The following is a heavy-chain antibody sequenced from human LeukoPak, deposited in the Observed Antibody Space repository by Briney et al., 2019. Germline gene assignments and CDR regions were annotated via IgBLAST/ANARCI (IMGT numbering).Heavy chain of an antibody. J-gene: IGHJ4*02. CDR1: GLTFSNYW. D-gene: IGHD5-24*01. CDR3: ARHGRHNFDY. Sequence: GGSLRLSCAASGLTFSNYWMSWVRQAPGKGLEWVANIKEDGSEKYYGDSVRGRFTISRGNAKSSLNLQMSSLRADDTAVYYCARHGRHNFDYWGQGTLVTVSS. V-gene: IGHV3-7*01. CDR2: IKEDGSEK.